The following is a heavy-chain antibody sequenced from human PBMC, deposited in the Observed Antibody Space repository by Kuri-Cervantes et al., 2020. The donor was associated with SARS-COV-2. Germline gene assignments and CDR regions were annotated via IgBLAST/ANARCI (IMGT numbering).Heavy chain of an antibody. J-gene: IGHJ4*02. D-gene: IGHD4-17*01. V-gene: IGHV4-39*07. Sequence: SETLSLTCSVSGGSISISTYYWGWIRQPPGKGLEWIGSIYYSGSTYYNPSLKSRVTISVDTSKNQFSLKLSSVTAADTAVYYCARSYGDYAPLVYWGQGTLVTVSS. CDR2: IYYSGST. CDR1: GGSISISTYY. CDR3: ARSYGDYAPLVY.